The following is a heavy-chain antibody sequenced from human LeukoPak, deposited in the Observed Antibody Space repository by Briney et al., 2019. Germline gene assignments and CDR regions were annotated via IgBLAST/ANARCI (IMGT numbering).Heavy chain of an antibody. D-gene: IGHD6-19*01. CDR2: FDPEDGET. CDR1: GYTLTELS. CDR3: ATDPIAVAVSNY. J-gene: IGHJ4*02. V-gene: IGHV1-24*01. Sequence: ASVKVSCKVSGYTLTELSMHWVRQAPGKGLEWMGGFDPEDGETIYARKFQGRVTMTEDTSTDTAYMELSSLRSEDTAVYYCATDPIAVAVSNYWGQGTLVTVSS.